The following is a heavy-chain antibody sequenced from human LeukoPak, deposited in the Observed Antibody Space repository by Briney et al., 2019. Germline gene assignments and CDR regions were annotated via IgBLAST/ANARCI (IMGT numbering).Heavy chain of an antibody. Sequence: GSLRLSCAASGFTFSSYAMSWVRQAPGKGLEWVSAISGSGGSTYYAGSVKGRFTISRDNSKNTLYLQMNSLRAEDTAVYYCAKVASWYYYMDVWGKGTTVTVSS. V-gene: IGHV3-23*01. CDR3: AKVASWYYYMDV. CDR2: ISGSGGST. D-gene: IGHD6-13*01. J-gene: IGHJ6*03. CDR1: GFTFSSYA.